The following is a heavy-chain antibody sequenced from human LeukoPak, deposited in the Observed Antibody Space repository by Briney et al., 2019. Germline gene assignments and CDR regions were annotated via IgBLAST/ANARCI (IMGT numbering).Heavy chain of an antibody. CDR3: ARDSDTSAYYPT. D-gene: IGHD3-22*01. CDR1: GGSFRNYA. CDR2: IIPIFGTA. V-gene: IGHV1-69*06. J-gene: IGHJ5*02. Sequence: SVKVSCKASGGSFRNYAISWVRQAPGEGLEWMGGIIPIFGTADYAQKFQGRVTITADKSTSTAYMELSSLRSDDTAVYYCARDSDTSAYYPTWGQGTLVTVSS.